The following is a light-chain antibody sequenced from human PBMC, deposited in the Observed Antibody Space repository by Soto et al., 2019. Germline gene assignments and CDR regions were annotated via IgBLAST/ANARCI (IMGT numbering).Light chain of an antibody. CDR3: LRHNDYPIT. Sequence: DIQMTQSPSSLAASVGDRVTITCRASQGIGNGLSWFQQKLGKAPKRLIYAASTLQSGVPSRFSGSGSGTEFTLTISSLQPEDFATYYCLRHNDYPITFGQGTRLEMK. CDR1: QGIGNG. V-gene: IGKV1-17*01. J-gene: IGKJ5*01. CDR2: AAS.